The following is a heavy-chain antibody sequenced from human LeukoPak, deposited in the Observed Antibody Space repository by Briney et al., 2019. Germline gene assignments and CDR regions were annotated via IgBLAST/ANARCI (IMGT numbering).Heavy chain of an antibody. CDR3: ARYSGSYWFDP. CDR2: IYKGGDT. V-gene: IGHV3-53*01. CDR1: GFTVSTNY. D-gene: IGHD1-26*01. J-gene: IGHJ5*02. Sequence: GGSLRLSCAASGFTVSTNYMSWVRQAPGKGLEWVSVIYKGGDTYKADSVKGRFTISRDNAKNSLYLQMNSLRAEDTAVYYCARYSGSYWFDPWGQGTLVTVSS.